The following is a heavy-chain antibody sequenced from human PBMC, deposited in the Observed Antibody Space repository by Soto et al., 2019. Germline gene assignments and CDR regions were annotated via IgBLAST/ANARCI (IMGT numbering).Heavy chain of an antibody. Sequence: QVQLVQSGAEVKKPGSSVKVSCKASGGTFSSYAISWVRQAPGQGLEWMGGIIPIFGTANYAQKFQGRVTITADESTSTAYMELSSLRSEDTAVYYCAGWVAGGSYHDYYYYGMDVWGQGTTVTVSS. CDR1: GGTFSSYA. D-gene: IGHD1-26*01. CDR2: IIPIFGTA. V-gene: IGHV1-69*01. CDR3: AGWVAGGSYHDYYYYGMDV. J-gene: IGHJ6*02.